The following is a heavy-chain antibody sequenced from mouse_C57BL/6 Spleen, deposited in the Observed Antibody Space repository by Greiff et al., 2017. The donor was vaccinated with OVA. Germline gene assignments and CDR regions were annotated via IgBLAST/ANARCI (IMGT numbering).Heavy chain of an antibody. J-gene: IGHJ4*01. CDR1: GYAFSSSW. Sequence: QVQLKQSGPELVKPGASVKISCKASGYAFSSSWKNWVKQRPGKGLEWIGRIYPGDGDTNYNGKFKGKATLTADKSSSTAYMQLSSLTSEDSAVYFCARNYYGSSYPYYAMDYWGQGTSVTVSS. CDR2: IYPGDGDT. CDR3: ARNYYGSSYPYYAMDY. V-gene: IGHV1-82*01. D-gene: IGHD1-1*01.